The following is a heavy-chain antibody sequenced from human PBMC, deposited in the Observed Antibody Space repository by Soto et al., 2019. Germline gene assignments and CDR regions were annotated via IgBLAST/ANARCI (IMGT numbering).Heavy chain of an antibody. V-gene: IGHV1-69*13. D-gene: IGHD3-9*01. CDR2: IIPIFGTA. CDR1: GGTFSSYA. Sequence: GASVKVSCKASGGTFSSYAISWVRQAPGQGLEWMGGIIPIFGTANYAQKFQGRVTITADESTSTAYMELSSLRSEDTAVYYCGRAPYDNVEFDYWGQGTLVTVSS. J-gene: IGHJ4*02. CDR3: GRAPYDNVEFDY.